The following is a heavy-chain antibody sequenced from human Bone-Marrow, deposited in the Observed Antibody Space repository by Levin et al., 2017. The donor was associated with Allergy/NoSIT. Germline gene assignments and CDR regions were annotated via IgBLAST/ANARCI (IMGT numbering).Heavy chain of an antibody. Sequence: GGSLRLSCVASGFTFSNYGMHWVRQAPGKGLEWVAVISYEGSNKYYVDSVKGRFTISKDNSKYTLYLQMDSLRAEDTAVYYCARPKSGYYGDFDYWGQGTLVTVSS. CDR2: ISYEGSNK. J-gene: IGHJ4*02. CDR3: ARPKSGYYGDFDY. V-gene: IGHV3-30*03. D-gene: IGHD5-12*01. CDR1: GFTFSNYG.